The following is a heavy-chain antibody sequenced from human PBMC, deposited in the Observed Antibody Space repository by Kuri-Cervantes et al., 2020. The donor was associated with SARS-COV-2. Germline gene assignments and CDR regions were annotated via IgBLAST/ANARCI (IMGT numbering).Heavy chain of an antibody. V-gene: IGHV4-61*02. CDR3: ARLAGYSSSWYLYWYFDL. CDR2: IYTSGST. Sequence: SETLSLTCDVSGVSVSGGTYYWSWIRQPAGKGLEWIGRIYTSGSTNYNPSLKSRVTMSVDTSKNQFSLKLSSVTAADTAVYYCARLAGYSSSWYLYWYFDLWGRGTLVTVSS. D-gene: IGHD6-13*01. CDR1: GVSVSGGTYY. J-gene: IGHJ2*01.